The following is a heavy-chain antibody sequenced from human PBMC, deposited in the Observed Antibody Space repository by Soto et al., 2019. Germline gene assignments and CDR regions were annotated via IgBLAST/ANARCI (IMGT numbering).Heavy chain of an antibody. J-gene: IGHJ6*02. CDR3: ARGKGMEENYYYYGLDI. D-gene: IGHD1-1*01. Sequence: QVQVVQSGAEVKKPGASVKISCKASGYTFTTHAMHWVRQAPGQSLDRMGWINGGTGQTKHSQRCQGRVNITRDTSASTADMELSRLRSEDTAVDYWARGKGMEENYYYYGLDIWGQGTTVTGSS. CDR2: INGGTGQT. V-gene: IGHV1-3*01. CDR1: GYTFTTHA.